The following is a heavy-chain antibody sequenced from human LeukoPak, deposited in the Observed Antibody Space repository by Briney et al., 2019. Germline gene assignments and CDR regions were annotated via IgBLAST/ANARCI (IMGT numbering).Heavy chain of an antibody. CDR2: IYYSGST. CDR1: GGSFSGYY. CDR3: ARAPPQYYDFWSGYSTPFDY. J-gene: IGHJ4*02. V-gene: IGHV4-59*01. Sequence: PSETLSLTCAVYGGSFSGYYWSWIRQPPGKGLEWIGYIYYSGSTNYNPSLKSRVTISVDTSKNQFSLKLSSVTAADTAVYYCARAPPQYYDFWSGYSTPFDYWGQGTLVTVSS. D-gene: IGHD3-3*01.